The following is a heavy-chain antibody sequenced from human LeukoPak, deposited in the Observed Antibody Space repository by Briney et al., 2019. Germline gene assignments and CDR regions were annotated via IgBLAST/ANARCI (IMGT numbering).Heavy chain of an antibody. Sequence: ASVKVSCKASGYTFTSYGISWVRQAPGQGLEWMGWINPNSGGTNYAQKFQGRVTMTRDTSISTAYMELSRLRSDDTAVYYCARDQTISYYYYYYMDVWGKGTTVTVSS. CDR1: GYTFTSYG. V-gene: IGHV1-2*02. D-gene: IGHD3-9*01. J-gene: IGHJ6*03. CDR3: ARDQTISYYYYYYMDV. CDR2: INPNSGGT.